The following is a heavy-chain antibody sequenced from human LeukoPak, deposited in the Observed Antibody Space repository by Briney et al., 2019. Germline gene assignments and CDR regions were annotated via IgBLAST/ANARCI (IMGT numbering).Heavy chain of an antibody. D-gene: IGHD6-13*01. Sequence: PGGSLRLSCAASGFTFSSFAMSWVRQAPGKGLDWVSAISGGSDNTYYADSVKGRFTISRDNSKNTLDLHMSSLTVDHTDVYYCENMQLVKGVFEIWGQGTRVTVSS. V-gene: IGHV3-23*01. CDR3: ENMQLVKGVFEI. J-gene: IGHJ3*02. CDR2: ISGGSDNT. CDR1: GFTFSSFA.